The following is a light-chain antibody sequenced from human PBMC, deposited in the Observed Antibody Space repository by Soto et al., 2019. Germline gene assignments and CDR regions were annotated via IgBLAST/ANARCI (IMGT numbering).Light chain of an antibody. CDR3: QQRSTWPPRYT. CDR1: QSVSSY. CDR2: DVS. Sequence: EIFLTQSPATLSLSPGERATLSCRASQSVSSYLAWYRQKPGRAPRLLIYDVSNRATGIPARFSGSGSGTDFTLTISSLEPEDFAVYYCQQRSTWPPRYTFGQGTKLEIK. V-gene: IGKV3-11*01. J-gene: IGKJ2*01.